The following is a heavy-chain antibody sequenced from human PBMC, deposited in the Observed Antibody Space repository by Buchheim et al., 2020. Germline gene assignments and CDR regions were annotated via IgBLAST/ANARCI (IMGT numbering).Heavy chain of an antibody. J-gene: IGHJ5*02. CDR1: GGSISSRNW. V-gene: IGHV4-4*02. D-gene: IGHD6-13*01. CDR2: INHSGST. CDR3: ARVYSSTSYNWFDP. Sequence: QVQLQESGPGLVKPSGTLSLTCAVSGGSISSRNWWSWVRQPPGKGLEWIGEINHSGSTNYNPSLKSRVTISVDTSKNQFSLKLSSVTAADTAVYYCARVYSSTSYNWFDPWGQGTL.